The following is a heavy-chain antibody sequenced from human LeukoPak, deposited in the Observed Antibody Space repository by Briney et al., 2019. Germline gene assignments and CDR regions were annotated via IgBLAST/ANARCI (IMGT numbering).Heavy chain of an antibody. V-gene: IGHV4-59*12. CDR2: IYYSGST. Sequence: SETLSLTCTVSGGSISSYYWSWIRQPPGKGLEWIGYIYYSGSTNYNPSLKSRVTISVDTSRNQFSLKLSSVTAADTAVYYYARRYGGYSYDYDYWGQGTLVTVSS. CDR1: GGSISSYY. CDR3: ARRYGGYSYDYDY. J-gene: IGHJ4*02. D-gene: IGHD5-18*01.